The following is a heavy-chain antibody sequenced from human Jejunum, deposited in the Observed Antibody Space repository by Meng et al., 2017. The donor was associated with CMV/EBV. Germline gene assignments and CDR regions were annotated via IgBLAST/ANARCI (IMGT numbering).Heavy chain of an antibody. V-gene: IGHV3-23*01. D-gene: IGHD3-10*01. Sequence: SGFTFNNYAMSWVRQAPGKGLEWVSGISDHAIHSYDADSVRGRFTISRDNSKNTVYLQLNSLRAEDTAVYYCAKHRGAHYYHSGTDSWGQGTLVTVSS. CDR3: AKHRGAHYYHSGTDS. CDR1: GFTFNNYA. J-gene: IGHJ5*01. CDR2: ISDHAIHS.